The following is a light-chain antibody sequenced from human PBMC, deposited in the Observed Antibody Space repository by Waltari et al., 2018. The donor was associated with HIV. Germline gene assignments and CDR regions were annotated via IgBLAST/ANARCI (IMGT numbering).Light chain of an antibody. V-gene: IGLV2-14*03. CDR3: ASNRLDSTLV. Sequence: QSVLTQPASVSGFPGQTINISCTGISTDSRFYQHVSWYQQHPGSVPRLIIYDIDSRPSGISDHFSGSRSGDSASLTISGLQSGDEAHYFCASNRLDSTLVFGGGTKLTIL. CDR1: STDSRFYQH. CDR2: DID. J-gene: IGLJ2*01.